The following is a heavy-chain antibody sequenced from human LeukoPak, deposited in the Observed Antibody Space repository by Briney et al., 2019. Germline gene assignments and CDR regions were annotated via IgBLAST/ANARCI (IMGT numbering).Heavy chain of an antibody. D-gene: IGHD1-26*01. CDR3: ARGGIEVGPLGFDY. Sequence: GSSVKVSCKASGGTFSSYAISWVRQAPGQGLEWMGGIIPVFGTANYAQKFQGRVTITADESTSTAYMELSSLRSEDTAVYYCARGGIEVGPLGFDYWGQGTLVTVSS. CDR2: IIPVFGTA. J-gene: IGHJ4*02. CDR1: GGTFSSYA. V-gene: IGHV1-69*01.